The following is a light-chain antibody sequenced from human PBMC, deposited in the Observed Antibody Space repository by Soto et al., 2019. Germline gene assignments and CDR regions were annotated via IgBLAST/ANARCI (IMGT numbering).Light chain of an antibody. Sequence: EVVMTQSPATLSVSPGERATLSCRASESVSRNLAWYQQKPGQAPRLLIYDASTRATGIPDRFSGGGSGTEFTLTISSLQSEDFVVYYCQQYNSWPPITFGQATRLEI. J-gene: IGKJ5*01. CDR3: QQYNSWPPIT. V-gene: IGKV3-15*01. CDR2: DAS. CDR1: ESVSRN.